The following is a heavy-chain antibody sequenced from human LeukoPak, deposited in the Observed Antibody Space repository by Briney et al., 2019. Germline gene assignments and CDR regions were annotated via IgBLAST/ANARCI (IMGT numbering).Heavy chain of an antibody. D-gene: IGHD2/OR15-2a*01. CDR3: ARHDPVGHFLRGMDI. CDR2: IYYTGST. Sequence: SETLSLTCAVSGGSISGYFWSWSRQPPGKGLEWIGYIYYTGSTIYNPSLRSRVTMSVDVSKNQFSLDLTSVTAADTAVYYCARHDPVGHFLRGMDIWGQGTTVTVSS. CDR1: GGSISGYF. V-gene: IGHV4-59*08. J-gene: IGHJ6*02.